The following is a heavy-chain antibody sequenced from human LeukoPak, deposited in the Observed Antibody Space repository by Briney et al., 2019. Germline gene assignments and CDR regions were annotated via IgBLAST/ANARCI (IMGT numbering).Heavy chain of an antibody. CDR3: AKTHPITMIVVVITPFDY. D-gene: IGHD3-22*01. CDR1: GFTFSSYG. Sequence: PGGSLRLSCTASGFTFSSYGMHWVRQAPGKGLEWVAVIWNDGINKFYAHSVKGRFTISRDSSKDTVYLQMNKLGAEDTAVYYCAKTHPITMIVVVITPFDYWGQGTLVTVSS. V-gene: IGHV3-33*06. CDR2: IWNDGINK. J-gene: IGHJ4*02.